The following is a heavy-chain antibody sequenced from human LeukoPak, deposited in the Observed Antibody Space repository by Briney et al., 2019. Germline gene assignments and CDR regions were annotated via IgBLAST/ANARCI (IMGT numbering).Heavy chain of an antibody. D-gene: IGHD2-15*01. Sequence: GGSLRLSCAASGFTVSSNYMSWVRQAPGKGLEWVSVIYSGGSTYYADSVKGRFTISRDNSKNTLYLQMNSLRAEDTAVYYCARSRSHCSGGSCYYYFDYWGQGTLVTVSS. V-gene: IGHV3-53*01. CDR1: GFTVSSNY. J-gene: IGHJ4*02. CDR2: IYSGGST. CDR3: ARSRSHCSGGSCYYYFDY.